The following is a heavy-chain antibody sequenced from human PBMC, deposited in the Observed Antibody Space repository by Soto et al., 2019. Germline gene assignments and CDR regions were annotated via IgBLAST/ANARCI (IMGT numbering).Heavy chain of an antibody. CDR2: IYPGDSDT. Sequence: LGESLKISCKGSGYSFTSYWIGWVRQMPGKGLEWMGIIYPGDSDTRYSPSFQGQVTISADKSISTAYLQWSSLKASDTAMYYCARAPPWIALAGNYYYSGMHVWGQGTTVT. CDR3: ARAPPWIALAGNYYYSGMHV. D-gene: IGHD6-19*01. V-gene: IGHV5-51*01. J-gene: IGHJ6*02. CDR1: GYSFTSYW.